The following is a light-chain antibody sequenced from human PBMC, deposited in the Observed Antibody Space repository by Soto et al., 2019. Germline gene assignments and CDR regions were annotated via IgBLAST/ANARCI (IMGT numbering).Light chain of an antibody. CDR2: GAS. V-gene: IGKV3-20*01. CDR1: QSVSINY. J-gene: IGKJ2*01. CDR3: QQYGISPYT. Sequence: EIVLTQSPGTLSLSPGERATLSCRASQSVSINYLAWYQQKPGQAPRLLIYGASSRATGIPDRFSGSGSGTDFTLTISRLEPEDFAVYFCQQYGISPYTFGQGTKLEIK.